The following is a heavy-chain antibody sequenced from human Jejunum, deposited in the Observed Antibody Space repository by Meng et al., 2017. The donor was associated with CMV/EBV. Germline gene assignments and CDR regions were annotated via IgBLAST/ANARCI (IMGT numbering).Heavy chain of an antibody. D-gene: IGHD5-18*01. CDR1: VSSNRAA. V-gene: IGHV6-1*01. J-gene: IGHJ4*02. Sequence: VSSNRAAWTWIRQSPSRGLEWLGRTYYRSKWFNDYAVSVKSRITINPDTSKNQFFLQLDSVTPDDTAVYYCAREALETVMVIDYWGQGTLVTVSS. CDR2: TYYRSKWFN. CDR3: AREALETVMVIDY.